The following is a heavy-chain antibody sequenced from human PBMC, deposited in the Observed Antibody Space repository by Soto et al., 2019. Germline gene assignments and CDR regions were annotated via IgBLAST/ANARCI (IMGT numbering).Heavy chain of an antibody. V-gene: IGHV4-31*03. D-gene: IGHD3-3*01. CDR2: IYYSGST. J-gene: IGHJ6*02. Sequence: LSLTCTVSGGSISSGGYYWSWIRQHPGKGLEWIGYIYYSGSTYYNPSLKSRVTISVDTSKNQFSLKLSSVTAADTAVYYCARDKPSGYITYYYYGMDVWGQGTTVTVS. CDR3: ARDKPSGYITYYYYGMDV. CDR1: GGSISSGGYY.